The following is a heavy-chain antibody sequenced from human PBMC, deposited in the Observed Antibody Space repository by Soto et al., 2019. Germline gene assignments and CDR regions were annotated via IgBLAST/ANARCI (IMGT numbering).Heavy chain of an antibody. CDR2: IYYSGST. J-gene: IGHJ4*02. Sequence: PSETLSLTCTVSGGSISSGGYYWSWIRQHPGNGLEWIGYIYYSGSTYYNPSLKSRVTISVDTSKNQFSLKLSSVTAADTAVYYCARVMAVAGTFDYWGQGTLVTVSS. CDR1: GGSISSGGYY. CDR3: ARVMAVAGTFDY. V-gene: IGHV4-31*03. D-gene: IGHD6-19*01.